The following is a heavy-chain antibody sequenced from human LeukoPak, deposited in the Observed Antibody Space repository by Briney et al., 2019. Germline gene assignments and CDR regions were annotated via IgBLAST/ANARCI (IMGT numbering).Heavy chain of an antibody. V-gene: IGHV4-61*02. J-gene: IGHJ5*02. Sequence: SETLSLTCTVSGGSISSGSYYWSWIRQPAGKGLEWIGRIYTSGSTNYNPSLKSRVTISVDTSKNQFSLKLSSVTAADTAVYYCARGKSGSSWTRWFDPWGQGTLVTVSS. CDR3: ARGKSGSSWTRWFDP. D-gene: IGHD6-13*01. CDR1: GGSISSGSYY. CDR2: IYTSGST.